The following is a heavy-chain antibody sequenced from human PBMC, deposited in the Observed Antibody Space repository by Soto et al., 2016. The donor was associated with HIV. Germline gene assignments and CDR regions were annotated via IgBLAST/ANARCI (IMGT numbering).Heavy chain of an antibody. D-gene: IGHD2-15*01. CDR1: GFTFSKYS. CDR3: AREALVVAVRRVIAHWNT. CDR2: ITGSSSHI. J-gene: IGHJ1*01. V-gene: IGHV3-21*01. Sequence: EVQLVESGGGLVKPGGSLRLSCAASGFTFSKYSMNWVRQAPGKGLEWVSSITGSSSHIYYANSVKGRFTISRDNAKNSLYLQMNSLRAEDTAVYYCAREALVVAVRRVIAHWNTWGRGTRGHRLL.